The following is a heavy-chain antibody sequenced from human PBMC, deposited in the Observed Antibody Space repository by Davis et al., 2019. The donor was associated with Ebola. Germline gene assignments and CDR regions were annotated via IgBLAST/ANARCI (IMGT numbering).Heavy chain of an antibody. Sequence: GESLKISCAASGFTFSSYWMHWVRQAPGKGLVWISRINSDGSSTSYADSVKGRFTISRDNAKNSLYLQMNSLRAEETAVYYCARDPTRTYYDFWSGSSDYYYGMDVWGQGTTVTVSS. V-gene: IGHV3-74*01. CDR3: ARDPTRTYYDFWSGSSDYYYGMDV. CDR2: INSDGSST. CDR1: GFTFSSYW. J-gene: IGHJ6*02. D-gene: IGHD3-3*01.